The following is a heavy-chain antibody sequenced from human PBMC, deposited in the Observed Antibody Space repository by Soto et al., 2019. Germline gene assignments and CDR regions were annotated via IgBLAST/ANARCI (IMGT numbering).Heavy chain of an antibody. J-gene: IGHJ6*01. CDR1: GHSVASISAA. D-gene: IGHD3-9*01. CDR2: TYYRSKWYN. Sequence: SQTLSLTCAIFGHSVASISAAWNWIRQSPSRGLVGMGRTYYRSKWYNDYAVSVKIRLTINPDTSKIPFSLQLNSVTSEDMALYYCARHRLSRYFEWLRQTYYYFYTEVWLRVTTVAVCS. V-gene: IGHV6-1*01. CDR3: ARHRLSRYFEWLRQTYYYFYTEV.